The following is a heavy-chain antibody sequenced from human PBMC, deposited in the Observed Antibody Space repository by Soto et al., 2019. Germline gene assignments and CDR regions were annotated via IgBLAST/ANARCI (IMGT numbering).Heavy chain of an antibody. V-gene: IGHV1-69*15. CDR3: AREGYTFGPGAVRGAFDI. D-gene: IGHD1-1*01. J-gene: IGHJ3*02. Sequence: QVQLVQSETEVRKPGSWVKVSCRASGGIFGSNAISWVRQAPGQGLEWMGNIIPIFGTTKNAQNFQGRVTITADESTNTAYMELSSLRSEDTAIYFCAREGYTFGPGAVRGAFDIWGQGTLVTVSS. CDR2: IIPIFGTT. CDR1: GGIFGSNA.